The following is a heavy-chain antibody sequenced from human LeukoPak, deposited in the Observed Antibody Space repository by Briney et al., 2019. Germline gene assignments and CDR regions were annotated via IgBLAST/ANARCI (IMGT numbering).Heavy chain of an antibody. Sequence: KPSETLSLTCTVSGGSVSSGSYYWGWIRQPPGKGLEWIGYIYYSGSTNYNPSLKSRLTISVHTSKNPFSLKLSSVTAADTAVYYCARGVYYDSRNFQHWGQGTLVTVSS. CDR2: IYYSGST. CDR3: ARGVYYDSRNFQH. J-gene: IGHJ1*01. V-gene: IGHV4-61*01. D-gene: IGHD3-22*01. CDR1: GGSVSSGSYY.